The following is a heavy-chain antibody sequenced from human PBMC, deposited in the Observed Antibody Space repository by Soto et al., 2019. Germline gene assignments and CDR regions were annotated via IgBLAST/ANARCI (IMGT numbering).Heavy chain of an antibody. V-gene: IGHV6-1*01. Sequence: SQTLSLTRAISGDSVSSNSAAWNWIRQSPSRGLEWLGRTYYRSKWYNDYAVSVKSRITINPDTSKNQFSLQLNSVTPEDTAVYYCARASGLTLAAAGTFPDHWGQGTLVTVSS. CDR3: ARASGLTLAAAGTFPDH. D-gene: IGHD6-13*01. J-gene: IGHJ4*02. CDR2: TYYRSKWYN. CDR1: GDSVSSNSAA.